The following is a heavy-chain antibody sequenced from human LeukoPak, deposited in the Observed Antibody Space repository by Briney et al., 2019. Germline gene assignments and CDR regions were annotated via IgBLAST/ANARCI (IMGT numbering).Heavy chain of an antibody. J-gene: IGHJ4*02. CDR2: ISYDGSNK. V-gene: IGHV3-30*04. CDR3: ARSAYYYGSSGYLNEFDY. CDR1: GFTFSSYA. D-gene: IGHD3-22*01. Sequence: GGSLRLSCAASGFTFSSYAMHWVRQAPGKGLEWVAVISYDGSNKYYADSVKGRFTISRDNSKNTLYLQMNSLRAEDTAVYYCARSAYYYGSSGYLNEFDYWGQGTLVTVSS.